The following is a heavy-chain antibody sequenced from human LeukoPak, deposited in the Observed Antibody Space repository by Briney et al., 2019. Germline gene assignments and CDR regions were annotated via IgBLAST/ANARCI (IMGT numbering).Heavy chain of an antibody. CDR3: ARTSAEYSNSWIDY. V-gene: IGHV4-34*01. CDR2: IYHSGST. D-gene: IGHD6-13*01. Sequence: SETLSLTCAVYGGSFSGYYWSWIRQPPGKGLEWIGEIYHSGSTYSNPSLQSRVTISVDKSNNHFSLKLTSVTAADTAVYYCARTSAEYSNSWIDYWGQGTLVIVSS. CDR1: GGSFSGYY. J-gene: IGHJ4*02.